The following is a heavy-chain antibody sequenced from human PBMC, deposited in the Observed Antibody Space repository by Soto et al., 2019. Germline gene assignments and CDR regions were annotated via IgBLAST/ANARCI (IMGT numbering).Heavy chain of an antibody. CDR2: IYYSGNT. CDR3: VTGATTDYFDY. J-gene: IGHJ4*02. V-gene: IGHV4-30-4*08. CDR1: GGSISSGDYY. Sequence: KTSETLSLTCTVSGGSISSGDYYWSWIRQPPGKGLEWIGYIYYSGNTYYNPSLKSRVTISVDTSKNQFSLKLSSVTAADTAVYYCVTGATTDYFDYWGQGTMLTVYS. D-gene: IGHD1-26*01.